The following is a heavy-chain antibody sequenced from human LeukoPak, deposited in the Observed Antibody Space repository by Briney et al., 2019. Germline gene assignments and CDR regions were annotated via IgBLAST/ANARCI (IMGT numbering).Heavy chain of an antibody. Sequence: GPLRLSCAASGFTFSDYYMSWIRQAPGKGLEWVSYISSSGSTIYYADSVKGRFTISRDNAKNSLYLQMNSLRAEDTAVYYCARHQGSGWYQIWFDPWGQGTLVTVSS. J-gene: IGHJ5*02. CDR3: ARHQGSGWYQIWFDP. V-gene: IGHV3-11*01. D-gene: IGHD6-19*01. CDR2: ISSSGSTI. CDR1: GFTFSDYY.